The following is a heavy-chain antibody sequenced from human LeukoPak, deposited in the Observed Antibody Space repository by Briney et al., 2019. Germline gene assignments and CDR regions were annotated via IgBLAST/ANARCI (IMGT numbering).Heavy chain of an antibody. Sequence: GGSLRLSCTASGFTFSSYAMTWVRQAPGKGPEWVSTIGGTGGSTYYADSVKGRFTISRDNSKNTLYLQMNTLRAEDTAVYYCAKDRPYYYDSSGYEAFDIWGQGTMVTVSS. J-gene: IGHJ3*02. CDR3: AKDRPYYYDSSGYEAFDI. CDR1: GFTFSSYA. V-gene: IGHV3-23*01. CDR2: IGGTGGST. D-gene: IGHD3-22*01.